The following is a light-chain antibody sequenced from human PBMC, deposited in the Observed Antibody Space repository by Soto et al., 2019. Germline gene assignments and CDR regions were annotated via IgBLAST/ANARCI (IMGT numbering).Light chain of an antibody. CDR3: HQRSNWPLT. J-gene: IGKJ4*01. Sequence: EIVFTQSPATLSLSPGERATLSCRASPSVSSYLAWYQQKPGQAPRLLIYDASNRATGIPARFSGSWSGTDFTLTISSLEPEDFAVYYCHQRSNWPLTFGGGTKVEIK. CDR2: DAS. V-gene: IGKV3-11*01. CDR1: PSVSSY.